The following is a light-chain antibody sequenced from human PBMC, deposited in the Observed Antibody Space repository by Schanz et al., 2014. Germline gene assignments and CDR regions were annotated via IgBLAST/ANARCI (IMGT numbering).Light chain of an antibody. CDR1: QSISTS. V-gene: IGKV1-5*01. Sequence: DIQMTQSPSTLSASVGDTVTITCRASQSISTSLAWYQQKPGKAPYLLIYDASSLESGVPSRFSGSGSGTEFTLTISSLQPDDFATYYCQQASSFPRTFGQGTKVEI. CDR3: QQASSFPRT. J-gene: IGKJ1*01. CDR2: DAS.